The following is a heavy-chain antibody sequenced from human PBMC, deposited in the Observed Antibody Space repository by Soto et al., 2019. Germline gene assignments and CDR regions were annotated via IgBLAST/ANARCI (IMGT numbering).Heavy chain of an antibody. CDR3: ATGSFTSTGGRIGYHYNAMDV. V-gene: IGHV1-69*13. D-gene: IGHD1-1*01. CDR2: IIPIFGPA. CDR1: GYTFTSYG. Sequence: SVKVSCKASGYTFTSYGISWVRQAPGQGLEWMGGIIPIFGPANFAKKFQGRVTITADESTTTAYMELSSLTSEDTAVYYCATGSFTSTGGRIGYHYNAMDVWGQGTTVTVSS. J-gene: IGHJ6*02.